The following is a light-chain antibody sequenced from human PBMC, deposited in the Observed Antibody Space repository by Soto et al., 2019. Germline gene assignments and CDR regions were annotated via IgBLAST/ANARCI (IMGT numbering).Light chain of an antibody. Sequence: EIVLTQSPATLSLSPGERATLSCRASQSVSRYLAWYQQKPGQAPRLLIYDASNRATGIPARFSGSGSGTDFTLTISSLEPEDFAVYYCQQRSNWPPISTFGQGTKLEIK. J-gene: IGKJ2*01. CDR2: DAS. CDR3: QQRSNWPPIST. V-gene: IGKV3-11*01. CDR1: QSVSRY.